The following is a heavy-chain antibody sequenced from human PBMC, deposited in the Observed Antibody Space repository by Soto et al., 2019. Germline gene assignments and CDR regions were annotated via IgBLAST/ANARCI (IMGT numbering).Heavy chain of an antibody. J-gene: IGHJ5*02. Sequence: ASVKVSWKASGYTFTSYGISWVRQAPGQGLEWMGWISAYNGNTNYAQKLQGRVTMTTDTSTSTAYMELRSLRSDDTAVYYCARDHCSSTSCAYNWFDPWGQGTLVTVSS. V-gene: IGHV1-18*01. CDR3: ARDHCSSTSCAYNWFDP. D-gene: IGHD2-2*01. CDR2: ISAYNGNT. CDR1: GYTFTSYG.